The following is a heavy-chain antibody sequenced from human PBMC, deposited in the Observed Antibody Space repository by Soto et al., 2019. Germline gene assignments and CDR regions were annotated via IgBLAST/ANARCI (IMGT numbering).Heavy chain of an antibody. CDR2: IYYSGST. D-gene: IGHD6-13*01. J-gene: IGHJ5*02. Sequence: SETLSLTCTVSGGSISSSSFHWGWIRQSPGKGLEWIGSIYYSGSTYYSPSLKSRVTISVDTSKNQFSLKLSSVTAADTAVYYCARRERAAGTDWWFDPWGQGTLVPVSS. CDR1: GGSISSSSFH. V-gene: IGHV4-39*01. CDR3: ARRERAAGTDWWFDP.